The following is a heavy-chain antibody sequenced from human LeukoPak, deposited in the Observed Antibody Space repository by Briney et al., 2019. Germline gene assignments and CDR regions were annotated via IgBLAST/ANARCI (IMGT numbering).Heavy chain of an antibody. D-gene: IGHD6-19*01. CDR3: ARVGAVAGHFDY. Sequence: SETLSLTCTVSGGSISSSSYYWGWIRQPPGKGLEWIESIYYSGSTYYSPSLKSRVTISVDTSKNQFSLKLSSVTAADTAVYYCARVGAVAGHFDYWGQGTLVTVSS. J-gene: IGHJ4*02. V-gene: IGHV4-39*07. CDR2: IYYSGST. CDR1: GGSISSSSYY.